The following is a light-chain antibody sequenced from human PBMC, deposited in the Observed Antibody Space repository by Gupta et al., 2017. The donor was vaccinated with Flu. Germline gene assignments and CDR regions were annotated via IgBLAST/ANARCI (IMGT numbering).Light chain of an antibody. CDR2: DAS. CDR3: QQNEKPLT. V-gene: IGKV1-33*01. Sequence: DLPLPPSPSSLSASVGDRVTITCQASQDISNYLNWYQQKPGKAPKLLIYDASNLETGVPSRFSGRGSGTDFTFTISSQQPEDIAKYYCQQNEKPLTFGEGTKVEIK. J-gene: IGKJ2*01. CDR1: QDISNY.